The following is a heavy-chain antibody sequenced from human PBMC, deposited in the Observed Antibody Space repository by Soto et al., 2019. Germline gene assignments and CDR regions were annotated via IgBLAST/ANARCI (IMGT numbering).Heavy chain of an antibody. CDR1: GFTFSSYG. Sequence: QVQLVESGGGVVQPGRSLRLSCAASGFTFSSYGMHWVRQAPGKGLEWVAVISYDGSNKYYADSVKGRFTISRDNSKNTLYLQMNSLRAEDTAVYYCAKDQVPILLWCGELFMGGYDYWGQGTLVTVSS. J-gene: IGHJ4*02. CDR3: AKDQVPILLWCGELFMGGYDY. V-gene: IGHV3-30*18. D-gene: IGHD3-10*01. CDR2: ISYDGSNK.